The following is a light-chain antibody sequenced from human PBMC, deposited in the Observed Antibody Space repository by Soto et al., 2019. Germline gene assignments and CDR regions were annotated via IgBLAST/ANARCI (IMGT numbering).Light chain of an antibody. V-gene: IGKV1-5*01. CDR1: QSISQY. Sequence: DIQMTQSPSSLSASVGDRVTITCRASQSISQYLAWYQQKPGKAPKLLIYDASSLEGGIPSRFSGCGSGTKFTLTISSLQPADFATYYCQQYNSESTFGQGTKLGIK. CDR3: QQYNSEST. CDR2: DAS. J-gene: IGKJ2*01.